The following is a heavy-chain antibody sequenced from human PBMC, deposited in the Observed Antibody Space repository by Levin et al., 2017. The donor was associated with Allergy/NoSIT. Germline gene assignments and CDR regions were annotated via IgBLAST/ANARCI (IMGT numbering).Heavy chain of an antibody. D-gene: IGHD5-18*01. CDR2: IWYDGSNK. V-gene: IGHV3-33*01. J-gene: IGHJ4*02. Sequence: LSLTCAASGFTFRSSGMHWVRQAPGKGLEWVAVIWYDGSNKYYADSVKGRFTISRDNSKNTLYLQMNSLRAEDTAVYYCARDPGSSYGLMYYFDYWGQGTLVTVSS. CDR1: GFTFRSSG. CDR3: ARDPGSSYGLMYYFDY.